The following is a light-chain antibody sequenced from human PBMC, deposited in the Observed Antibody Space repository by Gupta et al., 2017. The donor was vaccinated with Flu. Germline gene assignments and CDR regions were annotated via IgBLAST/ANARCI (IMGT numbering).Light chain of an antibody. CDR2: DAS. CDR3: QQRNSGPPPHT. V-gene: IGKV3-11*01. CDR1: QAVSNY. J-gene: IGKJ4*01. Sequence: ERATLSCRASQAVSNYLAWYQHKPGQAPRLLIYDASNRATGIPARFSGSGSGTDFTLTISSREPEDFAVYYCQQRNSGPPPHTFGRGTKLEIK.